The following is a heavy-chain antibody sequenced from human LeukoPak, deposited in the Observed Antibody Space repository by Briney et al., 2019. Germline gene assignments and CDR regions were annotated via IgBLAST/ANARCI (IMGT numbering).Heavy chain of an antibody. CDR3: AREYCSGGGCYSSFDY. Sequence: GGSLRLSCAASGFTFSSYDMHWVRQATGKGLEWVSAIGTAGDTYYPGSVKGRFTISRENAKNSLYLQMNSLRAEDTAVYYCAREYCSGGGCYSSFDYWGQGTLVTVSS. CDR2: IGTAGDT. V-gene: IGHV3-13*01. J-gene: IGHJ4*02. CDR1: GFTFSSYD. D-gene: IGHD2-15*01.